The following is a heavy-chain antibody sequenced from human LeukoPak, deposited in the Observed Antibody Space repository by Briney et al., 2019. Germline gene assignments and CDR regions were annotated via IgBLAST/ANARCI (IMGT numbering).Heavy chain of an antibody. D-gene: IGHD5-12*01. Sequence: ASVKVSCKASGYTFTGYYMHWVGQAPGQGLEWMGGINPNSGGTNYAQKFQGRVTMTRDTSISTAYMELSRLRSDDPAVYYCARGSRGYSGYYSYWGQGTLVTVSS. V-gene: IGHV1-2*02. CDR3: ARGSRGYSGYYSY. CDR2: INPNSGGT. CDR1: GYTFTGYY. J-gene: IGHJ4*02.